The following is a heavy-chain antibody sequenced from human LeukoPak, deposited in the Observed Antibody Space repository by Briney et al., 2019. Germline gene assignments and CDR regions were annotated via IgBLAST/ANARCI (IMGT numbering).Heavy chain of an antibody. V-gene: IGHV4-34*01. Sequence: SETESLTCGVYGGSYSDYYWSWVRQPPGKGLEWIGEINHSGSTNYNPSLKSRVTISLDTSKNQFSLKLSSVTAADTAVYYCARRYGSGSYYLYFDYWGQGTLVTVSS. CDR3: ARRYGSGSYYLYFDY. CDR2: INHSGST. J-gene: IGHJ4*02. CDR1: GGSYSDYY. D-gene: IGHD3-10*01.